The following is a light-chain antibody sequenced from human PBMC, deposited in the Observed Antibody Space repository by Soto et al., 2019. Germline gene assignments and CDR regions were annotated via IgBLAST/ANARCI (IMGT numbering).Light chain of an antibody. V-gene: IGKV2-28*01. CDR2: LGS. CDR3: MQGTHWPWT. J-gene: IGKJ1*01. Sequence: DMVMSQSPLSLPVTPGEPASIXXRSXQSLLHSNGYNYLDWYLQKPGQSPQXXIYLGSNRSSGVPDRLSGSGAGTDFTLKISRVEAEDVGVYYCMQGTHWPWTFGQGTKVDIK. CDR1: QSLLHSNGYNY.